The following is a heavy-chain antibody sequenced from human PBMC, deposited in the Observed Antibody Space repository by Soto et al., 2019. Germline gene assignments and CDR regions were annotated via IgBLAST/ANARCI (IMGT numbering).Heavy chain of an antibody. J-gene: IGHJ6*02. Sequence: AGGSLRLSCAASGFTFSSYSMDWVRQAPGKGLEWVSYITNTSSPIYYADSVKGRFTISRDNAKNSLYLQMNSLRDEDTAVYYCARGGGKSYYYGLDVWGQGTTVTVSS. V-gene: IGHV3-48*02. D-gene: IGHD2-15*01. CDR1: GFTFSSYS. CDR2: ITNTSSPI. CDR3: ARGGGKSYYYGLDV.